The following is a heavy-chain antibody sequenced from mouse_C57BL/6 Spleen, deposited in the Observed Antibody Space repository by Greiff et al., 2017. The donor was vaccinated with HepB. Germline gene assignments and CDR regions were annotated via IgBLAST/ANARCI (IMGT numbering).Heavy chain of an antibody. J-gene: IGHJ4*01. CDR1: GYTFTSYW. V-gene: IGHV1-59*01. Sequence: QVQLKQPGAELVRPGTSVKLSCKASGYTFTSYWMHWVKQRPGQGLEWIGVIDPSDSYTNYNQKFKGKATLTVDTSSSTAYMQLSSLTSEDSAVYYCASSSGYGYAMDYWGQGTSVTVSS. D-gene: IGHD3-2*02. CDR2: IDPSDSYT. CDR3: ASSSGYGYAMDY.